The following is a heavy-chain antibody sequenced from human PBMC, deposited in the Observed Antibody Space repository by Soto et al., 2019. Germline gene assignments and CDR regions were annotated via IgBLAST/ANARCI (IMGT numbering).Heavy chain of an antibody. CDR2: IYYSGST. CDR3: ARVWTTRRGDYHYGMDV. D-gene: IGHD4-4*01. Sequence: ETLSLTCTVSGGSISSYYWSWIRQPPGKGLEWIGYIYYSGSTYYNPSLKSRVTISVDTSKNQFSLKLSSVTAADTAVYYCARVWTTRRGDYHYGMDVWGQGTTVTVSS. CDR1: GGSISSYY. V-gene: IGHV4-59*01. J-gene: IGHJ6*02.